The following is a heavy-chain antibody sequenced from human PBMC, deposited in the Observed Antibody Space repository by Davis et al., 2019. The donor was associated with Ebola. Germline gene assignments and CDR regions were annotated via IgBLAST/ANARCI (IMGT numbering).Heavy chain of an antibody. CDR1: GFTFSSYS. CDR3: AKAALRWLYDY. Sequence: GGSLRLSCAASGFTFSSYSMNWVCQAPGKGLEWVSYISSSSSTIYYADSVKGRFTISRDNSKNTLYLQMNSLRAEDTAVYYCAKAALRWLYDYWGQGTLVTVSS. D-gene: IGHD4-23*01. J-gene: IGHJ4*02. V-gene: IGHV3-48*01. CDR2: ISSSSSTI.